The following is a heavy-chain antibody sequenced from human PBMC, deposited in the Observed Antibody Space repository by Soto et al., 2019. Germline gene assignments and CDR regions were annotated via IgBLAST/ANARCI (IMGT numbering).Heavy chain of an antibody. J-gene: IGHJ3*01. CDR2: INAGNGNT. D-gene: IGHD6-13*01. Sequence: ASVKVSCKASGYTFTSYTMHWVRQAPGQSREWMGWINAGNGNTEYSQKFQGRVTITRDTSASTAYMELSSLRSEDTAVYYCARVLSILAAGPTSFWWWGQGTMVTGSS. CDR1: GYTFTSYT. V-gene: IGHV1-3*01. CDR3: ARVLSILAAGPTSFWW.